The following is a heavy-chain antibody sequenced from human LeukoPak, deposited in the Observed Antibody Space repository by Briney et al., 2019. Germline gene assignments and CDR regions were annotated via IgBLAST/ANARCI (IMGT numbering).Heavy chain of an antibody. D-gene: IGHD2-15*01. J-gene: IGHJ4*02. CDR1: GYSISSGYY. V-gene: IGHV4-38-2*01. Sequence: PSETLSLTCAVSGYSISSGYYWGWIRQPPGKGLEWIGSIYHSGSTYYNPSLKSRVTISVDTSKNQFSLKLSSVTAADTAVYYCAKKGGSKVKIFDYWGQGTLVTVSS. CDR2: IYHSGST. CDR3: AKKGGSKVKIFDY.